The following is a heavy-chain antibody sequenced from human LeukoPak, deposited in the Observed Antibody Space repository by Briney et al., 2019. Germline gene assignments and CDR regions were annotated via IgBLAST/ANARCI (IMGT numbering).Heavy chain of an antibody. CDR3: PREYYTSTSDYWSSIP. CDR1: GGSVNSGTHS. V-gene: IGHV4-61*01. D-gene: IGHD6-13*01. J-gene: IGHJ2*01. CDR2: IYYSGNT. Sequence: PSETLSLTCAVSGGSVNSGTHSWSWIRQPPGKGLEYIGYIYYSGNTYYNPSLKSRVTISVDTSKNQFSLKLSSVTAADTAVYYCPREYYTSTSDYWSSIPRGRGTLVTVSS.